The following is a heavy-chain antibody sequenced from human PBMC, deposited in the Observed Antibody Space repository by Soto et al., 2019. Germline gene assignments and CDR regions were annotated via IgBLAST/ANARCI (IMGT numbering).Heavy chain of an antibody. CDR1: GDSISSYY. CDR2: IYNSGST. D-gene: IGHD4-17*01. J-gene: IGHJ5*02. Sequence: SETLSLTWTVSGDSISSYYWSWIRQPPGKGLEWIGYIYNSGSTNYNPSLKSRVTISLDTSKNEFFLKLSSVTAADTAVYYCARDDYEDYAPWLYPWAQGTLVTVSS. CDR3: ARDDYEDYAPWLYP. V-gene: IGHV4-59*01.